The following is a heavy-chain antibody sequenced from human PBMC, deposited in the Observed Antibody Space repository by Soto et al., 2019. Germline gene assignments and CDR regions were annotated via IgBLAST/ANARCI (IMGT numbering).Heavy chain of an antibody. D-gene: IGHD3-10*01. J-gene: IGHJ4*02. V-gene: IGHV1-18*01. Sequence: QVQLVQSGAEVKKPGASVKVSCKASGYTFTSYGISWVRQAPGQGLEWMGWISAYNGNTNYAQQLQGRVTMTTDTPTSTAYMALRSLRADDTAVYYCARGPVLLWFGEPNFDYWGQGTLVTVSS. CDR3: ARGPVLLWFGEPNFDY. CDR2: ISAYNGNT. CDR1: GYTFTSYG.